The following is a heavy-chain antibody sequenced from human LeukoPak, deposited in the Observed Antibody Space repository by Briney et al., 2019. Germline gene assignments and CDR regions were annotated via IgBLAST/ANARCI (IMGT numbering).Heavy chain of an antibody. V-gene: IGHV1-18*04. J-gene: IGHJ4*02. CDR3: ARDGGEGYSYGPDY. Sequence: GASVKVSCKASGYTFTGFYIHWVRQAPGQGLEWMGWISAYNGNTNYAQKLQGRVTMTTDTSTSTAYMELRSLRSDDTAVYYCARDGGEGYSYGPDYWGQGTLVTVSS. CDR1: GYTFTGFY. CDR2: ISAYNGNT. D-gene: IGHD5-18*01.